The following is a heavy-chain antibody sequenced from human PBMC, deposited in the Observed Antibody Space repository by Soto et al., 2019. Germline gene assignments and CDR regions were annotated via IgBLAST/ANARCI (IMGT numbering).Heavy chain of an antibody. J-gene: IGHJ4*02. D-gene: IGHD6-13*01. V-gene: IGHV4-34*01. CDR2: INHSEST. CDR3: PRKPSSRYRGYNY. Sequence: TSETLSLTCAVYGGSFSGYYWSWIRQPPGKGLEWIGEINHSESTNYNPSLRSRVTISVDTSKNQFSLKLSSVTAAATAVYYCPRKPSSRYRGYNYMGRGTRVTVAT. CDR1: GGSFSGYY.